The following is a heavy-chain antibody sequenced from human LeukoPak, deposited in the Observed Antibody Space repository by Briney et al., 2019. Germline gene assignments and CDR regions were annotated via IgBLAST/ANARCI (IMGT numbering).Heavy chain of an antibody. V-gene: IGHV1-69*01. J-gene: IGHJ4*02. CDR3: ARAGGPMVRGVIYFDY. CDR1: GGTFSSYA. Sequence: GASVKVSCKTSGGTFSSYAISWVRQAPRQGLEWMGGIIPIFGTAHYAHKFQGRVTITADESTSTAYMELSSLRSEDTAVYYCARAGGPMVRGVIYFDYWGQGTLVTVSS. CDR2: IIPIFGTA. D-gene: IGHD3-10*01.